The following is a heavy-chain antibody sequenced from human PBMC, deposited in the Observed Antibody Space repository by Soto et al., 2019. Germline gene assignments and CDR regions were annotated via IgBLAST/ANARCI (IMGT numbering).Heavy chain of an antibody. D-gene: IGHD3-16*02. CDR2: INPSGGST. CDR1: GYTFTCYY. Sequence: ASVKVSCKASGYTFTCYYMHWVRQAPGQGLEWMGIINPSGGSTSYAQKFQGRVTMTRDTSTSTVYMELSRLRSDDTAVYYCARGVGIYDYIWGSYRPPFDYWGQGTLVTVSS. V-gene: IGHV1-46*01. J-gene: IGHJ4*02. CDR3: ARGVGIYDYIWGSYRPPFDY.